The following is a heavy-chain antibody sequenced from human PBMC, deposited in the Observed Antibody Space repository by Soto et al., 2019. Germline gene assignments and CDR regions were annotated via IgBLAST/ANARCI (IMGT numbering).Heavy chain of an antibody. CDR1: GFAFSSYN. J-gene: IGHJ6*02. CDR2: ITSAGGTA. CDR3: VEESSPHYYYYHGMDV. Sequence: PGGSLRLSCSASGFAFSSYNMHWVRQAPGKGLERVSTITSAGGTAFYADSVKGRFTISRNNSKNTLYLQMSSLRAEDTAIYYCVEESSPHYYYYHGMDVWGQGTTVTVSS. V-gene: IGHV3-64D*06. D-gene: IGHD6-19*01.